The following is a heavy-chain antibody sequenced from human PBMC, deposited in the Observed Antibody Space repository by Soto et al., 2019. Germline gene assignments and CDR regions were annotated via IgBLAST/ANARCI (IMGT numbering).Heavy chain of an antibody. Sequence: EVQLLESGGGLVQPGGSLRLSCAASGFTFSSYAMSWVRQAPGKGLEWVSAISGSGGSTYYADSVKGRFTISRDNSKNTLYLQMNSLRAEDTAVYYCAKDRKGGAARPKDFDYWGQGTLVTVSS. CDR3: AKDRKGGAARPKDFDY. D-gene: IGHD6-6*01. J-gene: IGHJ4*02. V-gene: IGHV3-23*01. CDR2: ISGSGGST. CDR1: GFTFSSYA.